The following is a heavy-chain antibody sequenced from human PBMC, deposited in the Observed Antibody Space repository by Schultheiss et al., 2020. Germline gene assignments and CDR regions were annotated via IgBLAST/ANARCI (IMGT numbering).Heavy chain of an antibody. CDR2: IYYSGST. CDR1: GGSISSYY. D-gene: IGHD4-17*01. Sequence: SETLSLTCTVSGGSISSYYWSWIRQPPGKGLEWIGYIYYSGSTNYNPSLKSRVTISVDTSKNPFSLKLSSVTAADTAVYYCAREETVNWFDPWGQGTLVTVSS. V-gene: IGHV4-59*12. J-gene: IGHJ5*02. CDR3: AREETVNWFDP.